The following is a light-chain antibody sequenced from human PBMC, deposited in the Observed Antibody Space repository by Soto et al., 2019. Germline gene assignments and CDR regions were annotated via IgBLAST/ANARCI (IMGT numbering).Light chain of an antibody. Sequence: QSVLTQPPSASGSPGQSVTISRTGTSSDVGSYNYVSWYQQYPGKAPKLMIYEVSKRPSGVPDRISGSKSGNTASLTVSGLQAEDEADYYCSSFAGSNNVLFGGGTQLTVL. CDR1: SSDVGSYNY. CDR2: EVS. CDR3: SSFAGSNNVL. V-gene: IGLV2-8*01. J-gene: IGLJ2*01.